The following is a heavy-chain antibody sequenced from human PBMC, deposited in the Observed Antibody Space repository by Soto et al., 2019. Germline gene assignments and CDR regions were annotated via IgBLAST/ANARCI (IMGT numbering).Heavy chain of an antibody. V-gene: IGHV4-39*01. Sequence: SETLSLTCSVSGASIIGSDYYWGWIRQPPGKGLEWIGSFYYSGNTFLNPSLRSRVTVSADASQNQFSLTMSAVTAADTAVYYCARSAHGAYIFYMDVWGKGTTVTVSS. CDR3: ARSAHGAYIFYMDV. CDR1: GASIIGSDYY. J-gene: IGHJ6*03. CDR2: FYYSGNT. D-gene: IGHD3-10*01.